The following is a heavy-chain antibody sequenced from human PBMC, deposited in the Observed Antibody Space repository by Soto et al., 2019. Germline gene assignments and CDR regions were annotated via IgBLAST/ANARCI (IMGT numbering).Heavy chain of an antibody. CDR2: ISYDGSNK. Sequence: QVQLVESVGGVVQPGRSLRLSCAASGFTFSSYGMHWVRQAPGKGLEWVAVISYDGSNKYYADSVKGRFTISRDNSKNTLYLQMNSLRAEDTAVYYCARDHSSSWYYFDYWGQGTLVTVSS. J-gene: IGHJ4*02. V-gene: IGHV3-30*03. CDR1: GFTFSSYG. CDR3: ARDHSSSWYYFDY. D-gene: IGHD6-13*01.